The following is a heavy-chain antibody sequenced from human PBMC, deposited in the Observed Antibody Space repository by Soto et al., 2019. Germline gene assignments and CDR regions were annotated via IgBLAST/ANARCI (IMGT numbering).Heavy chain of an antibody. CDR3: AKPKSKYCSSTSCYAHYFDY. J-gene: IGHJ4*02. CDR1: GFTFSSYG. V-gene: IGHV3-30*18. D-gene: IGHD2-2*01. Sequence: GGSLRLSCAASGFTFSSYGMHWVRQAPGKGLEWVAVISYDGSNKYYADSVKGRFTISRDNSKNTLYLQMNSLRAEDTAVYYCAKPKSKYCSSTSCYAHYFDYWGQGTLVTVSS. CDR2: ISYDGSNK.